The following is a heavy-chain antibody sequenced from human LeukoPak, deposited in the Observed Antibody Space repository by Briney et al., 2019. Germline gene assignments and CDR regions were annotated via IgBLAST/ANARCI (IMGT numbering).Heavy chain of an antibody. CDR1: GGSMNSHY. CDR3: ATIKRGNIYGYFDF. V-gene: IGHV4-59*11. Sequence: SETLSLTCTVSGGSMNSHYWSWIRQPPGKGLEWIGYMLDTVTTKDNPSLKSRFTLSADTSKNQFSLRLTSVSAADTAVYYCATIKRGNIYGYFDFWGQGILVTVSS. D-gene: IGHD5-18*01. J-gene: IGHJ4*02. CDR2: MLDTVTT.